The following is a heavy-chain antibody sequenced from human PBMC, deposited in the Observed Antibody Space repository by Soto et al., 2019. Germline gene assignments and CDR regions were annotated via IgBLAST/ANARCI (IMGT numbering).Heavy chain of an antibody. D-gene: IGHD5-12*01. V-gene: IGHV3-33*01. J-gene: IGHJ4*02. CDR3: ARVPGYSGFDFDY. Sequence: QVQLVESGGGVVQPGRSLRLSCAASGFTFSSHAMHWVRQAPGKGLEWVAVIWYDGSKKYYADSVKGRFTVARDDSKNTLSLQMNSLRVEDTAVYYCARVPGYSGFDFDYWGQGTLVTVSS. CDR2: IWYDGSKK. CDR1: GFTFSSHA.